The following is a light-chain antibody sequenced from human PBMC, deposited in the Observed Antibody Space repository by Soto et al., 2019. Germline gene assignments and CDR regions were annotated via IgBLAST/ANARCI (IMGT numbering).Light chain of an antibody. CDR1: QSVGVS. Sequence: EIVLAQSPGTLSLSPGDTATLSCRASQSVGVSLAWYQQKPGQPPRLLVYDVSNRATGIPARFSGSGSETDFTLTISTLEPEDFAVYYCQQRSDWPPTXTFGQGTKVDIK. CDR2: DVS. V-gene: IGKV3-11*01. CDR3: QQRSDWPPTXT. J-gene: IGKJ1*01.